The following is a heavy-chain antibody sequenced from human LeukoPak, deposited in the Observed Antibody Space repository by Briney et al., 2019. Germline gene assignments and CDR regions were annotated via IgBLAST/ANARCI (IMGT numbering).Heavy chain of an antibody. CDR1: GYTFTKYA. Sequence: ASVKVSCKASGYTFTKYAIIWVRQAPGQGLEWMGWISPYNGNTNYAQKLQGRVTITADESTSTAYMELSSLRSEDTAVYYCARVFRDYDILTGGGETPHTYNWFDPWGQGTLVTVSS. D-gene: IGHD3-9*01. CDR2: ISPYNGNT. CDR3: ARVFRDYDILTGGGETPHTYNWFDP. J-gene: IGHJ5*02. V-gene: IGHV1-18*01.